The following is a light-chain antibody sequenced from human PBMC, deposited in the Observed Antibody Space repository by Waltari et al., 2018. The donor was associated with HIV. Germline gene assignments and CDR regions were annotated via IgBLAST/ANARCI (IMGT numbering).Light chain of an antibody. Sequence: DIVMTQSPDSLPVSLAERATISCKSSQSVLHTSNSKNYLAWYQQRPGQPPELLIYWASTREAGVPDRFSGSGSGTDFTLTISNLQAEDVAVYHCQQYYITPYTFGQGTKLEIK. CDR1: QSVLHTSNSKNY. V-gene: IGKV4-1*01. CDR3: QQYYITPYT. J-gene: IGKJ2*01. CDR2: WAS.